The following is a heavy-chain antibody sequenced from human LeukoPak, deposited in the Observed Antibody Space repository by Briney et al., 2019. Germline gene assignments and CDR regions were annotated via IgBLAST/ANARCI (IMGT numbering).Heavy chain of an antibody. CDR2: IYHSGSA. V-gene: IGHV4-4*02. J-gene: IGHJ4*02. CDR1: GGSISISNW. Sequence: PSETLSLTCAVSGGSISISNWWSWVRQPPGKGLEWIGEIYHSGSANYNPSPKSRVTISVDTSKNQFSLKLSSVTAADTAVYYCARGEDSSSWYDYWGQGTLVTVSS. CDR3: ARGEDSSSWYDY. D-gene: IGHD6-13*01.